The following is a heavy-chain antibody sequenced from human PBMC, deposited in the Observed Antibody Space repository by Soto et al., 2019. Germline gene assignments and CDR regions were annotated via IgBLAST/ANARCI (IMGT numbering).Heavy chain of an antibody. CDR1: GFTVSSHA. CDR2: VTADGGT. Sequence: EVQVLESRGGLVQPGGSLRLSCEGSGFTVSSHAMTWIRQAPGKEPEWVSTVTADGGTYYADSVKGRFAMSRDTSENTLYLQMNSLGAEDTAAYYCAPHVSCSGGSCQYDAFAIRGQGTMVTVSS. J-gene: IGHJ3*02. CDR3: APHVSCSGGSCQYDAFAI. V-gene: IGHV3-23*01. D-gene: IGHD2-15*01.